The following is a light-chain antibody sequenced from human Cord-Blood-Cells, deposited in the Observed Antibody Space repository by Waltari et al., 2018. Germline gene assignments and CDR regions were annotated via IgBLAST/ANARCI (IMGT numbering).Light chain of an antibody. CDR3: SSYTSSSTLV. CDR2: DVS. CDR1: SSDVGGYNY. Sequence: QPALTQPASVSGSPGQSITISCTGTSSDVGGYNYVSWYQQHPGKAPKLIIYDVSNRPSGVSNRFSGSKSGNTTSLTISGRQAEDEADYYCSSYTSSSTLVFGTGTKVTVL. V-gene: IGLV2-14*01. J-gene: IGLJ1*01.